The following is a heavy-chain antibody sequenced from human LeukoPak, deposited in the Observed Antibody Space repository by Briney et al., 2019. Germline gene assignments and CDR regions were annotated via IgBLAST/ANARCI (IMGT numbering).Heavy chain of an antibody. Sequence: SETLSLTCTVSGGSISSYYWSWIRQPPGKGLEWIGYIYYSGSTNYNPSLKSRVTISVDTSKNQFSLTLSSVTTADTAVYYCARDLGYYDSSGYYANWYFDLWGRGTLVTVSS. CDR2: IYYSGST. CDR3: ARDLGYYDSSGYYANWYFDL. CDR1: GGSISSYY. D-gene: IGHD3-22*01. J-gene: IGHJ2*01. V-gene: IGHV4-59*01.